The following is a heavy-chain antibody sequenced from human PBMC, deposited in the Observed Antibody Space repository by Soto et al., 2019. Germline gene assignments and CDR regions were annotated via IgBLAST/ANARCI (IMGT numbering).Heavy chain of an antibody. J-gene: IGHJ6*02. CDR3: AREYSSGGYYYGMDV. V-gene: IGHV3-53*01. CDR2: IYSGGST. Sequence: GGSLRLSCAASGFTVSSNYMSWVRQAPGKGLEWVSVIYSGGSTYYADSVKGRFTISRDNSKNTLYLQMNSLRAEDTAVYYCAREYSSGGYYYGMDVWGQGTTVTVSS. CDR1: GFTVSSNY. D-gene: IGHD6-19*01.